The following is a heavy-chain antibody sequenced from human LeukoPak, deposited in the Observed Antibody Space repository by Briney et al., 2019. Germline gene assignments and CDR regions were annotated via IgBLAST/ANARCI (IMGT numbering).Heavy chain of an antibody. CDR2: ISSSGSTI. Sequence: GGSLRLSCAASGFTFSSSSINWVRQAPGKGLEWVSYISSSGSTIYYADSVRGRFTISRDNAKNSLYLQMNSLRAEDTAVYYCARTLVVVTATSSYWGQGTLVTVSS. J-gene: IGHJ4*02. CDR3: ARTLVVVTATSSY. D-gene: IGHD2-15*01. V-gene: IGHV3-48*04. CDR1: GFTFSSSS.